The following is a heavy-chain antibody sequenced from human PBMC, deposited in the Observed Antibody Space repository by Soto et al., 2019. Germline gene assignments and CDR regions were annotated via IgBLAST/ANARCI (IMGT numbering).Heavy chain of an antibody. CDR1: GGSISSGGYY. Sequence: SETLSLTCTVSGGSISSGGYYWSWIRQHPGKGLEWIGYIYYSGSTYYNPSLKSRVTISVDTSKNQFSLKLSSVTAADTAVYYCARGDIVVVPAAMQGNWFDPWGQGTLVTVSS. D-gene: IGHD2-2*01. CDR2: IYYSGST. CDR3: ARGDIVVVPAAMQGNWFDP. J-gene: IGHJ5*02. V-gene: IGHV4-31*03.